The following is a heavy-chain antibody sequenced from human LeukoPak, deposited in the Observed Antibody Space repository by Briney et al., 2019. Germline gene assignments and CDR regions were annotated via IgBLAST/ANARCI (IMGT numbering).Heavy chain of an antibody. CDR3: ARDKHITIFGVVIKHGMDV. CDR1: GFTFSSYS. D-gene: IGHD3-3*01. J-gene: IGHJ6*02. V-gene: IGHV3-21*01. CDR2: ISSSSSYI. Sequence: PGGSLRLSCAASGFTFSSYSMNWVRQAPGKGLEWVSSISSSSSYIYYADSVKGRFTISRDNAKNSLYLQMNSLRAEDTAVYYCARDKHITIFGVVIKHGMDVWGQGTTVTVSS.